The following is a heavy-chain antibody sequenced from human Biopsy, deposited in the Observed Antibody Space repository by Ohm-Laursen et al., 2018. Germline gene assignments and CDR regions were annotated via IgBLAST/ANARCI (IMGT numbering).Heavy chain of an antibody. J-gene: IGHJ3*02. CDR3: AREAIGAATAFDI. Sequence: SDTLSLTCSVSGVSISTYYWSWIRQSPGRGLEWIAYIYYSGSTDYNPSLKSRVTISLDTSKNQFSLKLSSVTAADTAIYYCAREAIGAATAFDIWGQGTMVTVSS. D-gene: IGHD6-25*01. CDR1: GVSISTYY. CDR2: IYYSGST. V-gene: IGHV4-59*01.